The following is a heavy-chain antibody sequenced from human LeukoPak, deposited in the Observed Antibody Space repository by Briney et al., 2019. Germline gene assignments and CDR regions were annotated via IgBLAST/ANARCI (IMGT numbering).Heavy chain of an antibody. D-gene: IGHD2-8*01. CDR3: ARKLMPNYGTDV. CDR2: INHSGST. CDR1: GGSFSGYY. J-gene: IGHJ6*02. V-gene: IGHV4-34*01. Sequence: SETLSLTCAVYGGSFSGYYWSWIRQPPGKGLEWIGEINHSGSTNYNPSLKSRVTISVDTSKNQFSLKLSSVTAADTAVYYCARKLMPNYGTDVWGQGTTVTVSS.